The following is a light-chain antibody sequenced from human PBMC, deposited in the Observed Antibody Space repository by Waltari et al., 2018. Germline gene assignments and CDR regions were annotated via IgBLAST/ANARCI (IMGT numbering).Light chain of an antibody. CDR2: DAS. CDR1: ESVRSY. J-gene: IGKJ4*01. CDR3: QQYYTTLT. Sequence: EIVLTQPPATLSLSPGEGATLSCRASESVRSYLAWYQQKPGQAPSLLIYDASNRASGIPARFSGSGSGTDFTLTINSLQPEDVALYYCQQYYTTLTFGGGTKVGIK. V-gene: IGKV3-11*01.